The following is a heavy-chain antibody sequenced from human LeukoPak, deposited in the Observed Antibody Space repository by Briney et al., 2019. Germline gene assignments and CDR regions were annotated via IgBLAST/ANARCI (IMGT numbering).Heavy chain of an antibody. CDR2: ISTRGNSI. V-gene: IGHV3-11*04. CDR1: GFVFSDSC. D-gene: IGHD4-17*01. Sequence: PGGSLRLSCAASGFVFSDSCMSWIRQAPGKGLQWLADISTRGNSIHYADSVRGRFSISRDNTKNSLFLQMNNLSAEDTAVYYCATLRGDYFDDWGQGTLVTVSS. CDR3: ATLRGDYFDD. J-gene: IGHJ4*02.